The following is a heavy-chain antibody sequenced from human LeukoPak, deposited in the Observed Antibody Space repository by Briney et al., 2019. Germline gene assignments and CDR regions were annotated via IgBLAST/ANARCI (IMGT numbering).Heavy chain of an antibody. CDR1: GGSISSYY. CDR3: ARDSGTTGEVKFDP. J-gene: IGHJ5*02. Sequence: PSETLSLTCTVSGGSISSYYWSWIRQPPGKGLEWIGRIYSRGTTYNPSLKDRVTMSADTSRNHVSLTLNSVTAADTAVYYCARDSGTTGEVKFDPWGQGTLVTVSS. V-gene: IGHV4-4*07. D-gene: IGHD3-10*01. CDR2: IYSRGT.